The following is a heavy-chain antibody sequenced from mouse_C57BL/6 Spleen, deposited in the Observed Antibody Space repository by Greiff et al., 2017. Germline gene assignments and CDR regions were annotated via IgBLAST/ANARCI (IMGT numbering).Heavy chain of an antibody. CDR2: SDPSDSET. V-gene: IGHV1-52*01. CDR3: AREGYYGNPFAY. D-gene: IGHD2-1*01. J-gene: IGHJ3*01. Sequence: QVQLQQPGAELVRPGSSVKLSCKASGYTFTSYWMHWVKQRPIQGLEWIGNSDPSDSETHYNQKFKDKATLTVDKSSSTAYMQLSSLTSEDSAVYYCAREGYYGNPFAYWGQGTLVTVSA. CDR1: GYTFTSYW.